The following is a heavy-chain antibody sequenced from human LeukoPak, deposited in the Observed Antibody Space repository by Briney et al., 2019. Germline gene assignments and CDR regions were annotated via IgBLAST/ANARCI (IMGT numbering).Heavy chain of an antibody. V-gene: IGHV4-4*07. Sequence: ETLSLTCTVSGGSISSYYWSWIRQPAGKGLEWIGRIYVGGSTIYNPSLKSRVTMSVDTSKNQFSLKLSSVTAADTAVYYCARGRYESTRLSAYYYYYMDVWGKGTTVSASS. CDR2: IYVGGST. CDR3: ARGRYESTRLSAYYYYYMDV. J-gene: IGHJ6*03. D-gene: IGHD1-14*01. CDR1: GGSISSYY.